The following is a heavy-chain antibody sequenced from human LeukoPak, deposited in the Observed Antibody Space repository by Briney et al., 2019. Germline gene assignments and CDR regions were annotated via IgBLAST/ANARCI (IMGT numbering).Heavy chain of an antibody. J-gene: IGHJ6*02. CDR1: GFTFSSYA. Sequence: GGSLRLSCAASGFTFSSYAMHWVRQAPGKGLEGVAVISYDGSNKYYADSVKGRFTISRDNSKNTLYLQMNSLRAEDTAVYYCARDLVRSGAYGMDVWGQGTTVTVSS. CDR3: ARDLVRSGAYGMDV. V-gene: IGHV3-30-3*01. CDR2: ISYDGSNK. D-gene: IGHD3-10*01.